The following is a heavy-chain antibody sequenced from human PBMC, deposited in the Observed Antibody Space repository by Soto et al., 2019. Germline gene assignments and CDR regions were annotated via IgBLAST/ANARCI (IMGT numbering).Heavy chain of an antibody. V-gene: IGHV4-39*01. Sequence: SETLSLTCTVSGGSIISSSYYFVCIRQPPGKGLEWIGSIYYGGSTYYNPSLKSRVTMSVDTSKNQFSLKLSSVTAADTAVYYCRAYDFWSGFLDVWGQGTTVTVSS. CDR3: RAYDFWSGFLDV. CDR1: GGSIISSSYY. D-gene: IGHD3-3*01. J-gene: IGHJ6*02. CDR2: IYYGGST.